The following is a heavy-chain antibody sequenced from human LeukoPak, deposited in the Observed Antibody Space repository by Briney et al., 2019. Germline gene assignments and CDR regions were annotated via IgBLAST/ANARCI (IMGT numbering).Heavy chain of an antibody. J-gene: IGHJ3*02. V-gene: IGHV4-39*07. CDR2: IYYSGST. D-gene: IGHD3-16*01. CDR1: GGSISSSSYY. CDR3: ARGPLGGESFDI. Sequence: PSETLSLTCTVSGGSISSSSYYWGWIRQPPGKGLEWIGSIYYSGSTYYNPSLKSRVTISVDTSKNQFSLKLTSVTAADTAVYYCARGPLGGESFDIWGQGTMVTVSS.